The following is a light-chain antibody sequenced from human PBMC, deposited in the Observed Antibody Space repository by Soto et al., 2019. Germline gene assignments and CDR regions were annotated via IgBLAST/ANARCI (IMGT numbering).Light chain of an antibody. CDR3: QHYNNWPSMYT. CDR2: GAS. V-gene: IGKV3-15*01. Sequence: TQSPATLPVSPGETATLSCRASQTISNNLAWYQQKPGQAPRLLIYGASIRATGVPARFSGSGPGTDFSLTITGLQSEDFAIYFCQHYNNWPSMYTFGQGTTLEIK. J-gene: IGKJ2*01. CDR1: QTISNN.